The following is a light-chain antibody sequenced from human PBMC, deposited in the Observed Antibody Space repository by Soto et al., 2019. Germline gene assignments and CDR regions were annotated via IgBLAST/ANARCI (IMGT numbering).Light chain of an antibody. CDR1: QSVSSN. Sequence: EIVMTQSPATLSVSPGERATLSCRASQSVSSNLAWYQQEPGQAPRLLIYGASTRATGIPARFSGSGSGTEFTLTISSLQSEDFAVYYGQQYNNWPVAFGQGTKVEIK. CDR2: GAS. V-gene: IGKV3-15*01. J-gene: IGKJ1*01. CDR3: QQYNNWPVA.